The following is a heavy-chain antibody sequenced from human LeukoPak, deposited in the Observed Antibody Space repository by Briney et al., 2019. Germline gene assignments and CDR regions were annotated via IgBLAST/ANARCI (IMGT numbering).Heavy chain of an antibody. Sequence: GGSLRLSCAASGFTFSSYGMHWVRQAPGKGLKWVAVISYDGSNKYYADSVKGRFTISRDNSKNTLYLQMNSLRAEDTAVYYCAKDRAAAGMGYFDYWGQGTLVPVSS. V-gene: IGHV3-30*18. D-gene: IGHD6-13*01. CDR1: GFTFSSYG. CDR2: ISYDGSNK. CDR3: AKDRAAAGMGYFDY. J-gene: IGHJ4*02.